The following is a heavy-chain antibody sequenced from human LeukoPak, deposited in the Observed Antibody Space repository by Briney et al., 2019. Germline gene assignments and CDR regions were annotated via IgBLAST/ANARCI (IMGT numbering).Heavy chain of an antibody. CDR2: MDFSGST. J-gene: IGHJ5*02. D-gene: IGHD3-9*01. CDR3: ARDPMNYDILTGPSGCFDP. CDR1: GVSITSSTYF. V-gene: IGHV4-61*02. Sequence: PSETLSLTCSVSGVSITSSTYFWSWIRQPAGKALEWIGRMDFSGSTNYNPSLRSRVTLSLDTSKNQFSLKLSSVTAADTAVYYCARDPMNYDILTGPSGCFDPWGQGTLVTVSS.